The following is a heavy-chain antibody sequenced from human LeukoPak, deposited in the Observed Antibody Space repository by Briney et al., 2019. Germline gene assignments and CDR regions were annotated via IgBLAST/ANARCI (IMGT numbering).Heavy chain of an antibody. J-gene: IGHJ4*02. CDR2: IHSSGTP. Sequence: SETLSLTCTVSGGSLSGYYWSWIRQPAGKGLEWIGRIHSSGTPHHNPSLESRVTMSVDTSKNQFSLRLAYVTDADTAVYYCAILRTAATFLVSWGQGTLVTVSS. CDR1: GGSLSGYY. CDR3: AILRTAATFLVS. D-gene: IGHD2-2*01. V-gene: IGHV4-4*07.